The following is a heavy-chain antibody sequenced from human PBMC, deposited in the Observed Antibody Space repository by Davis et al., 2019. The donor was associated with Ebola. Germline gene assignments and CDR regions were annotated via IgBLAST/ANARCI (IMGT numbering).Heavy chain of an antibody. Sequence: PGGSLRLSCAASGFTVSSNYMSWVRQAPGKGLEWVSVIYSGGSTYYADSVKGRFTISRDNSKNTLYLQMNSLRAEDTAVYYCARDSLTTVTTYYYYGMDVWGQGTTVTVSS. J-gene: IGHJ6*02. CDR2: IYSGGST. CDR1: GFTVSSNY. CDR3: ARDSLTTVTTYYYYGMDV. V-gene: IGHV3-53*01. D-gene: IGHD4-17*01.